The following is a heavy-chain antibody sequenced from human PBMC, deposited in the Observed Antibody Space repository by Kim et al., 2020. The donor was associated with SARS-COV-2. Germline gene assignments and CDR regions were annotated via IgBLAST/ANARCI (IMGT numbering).Heavy chain of an antibody. Sequence: YNYDKGYAQNFQGRVTLTRNMSTNTLYMEPSGLTSEDTAVYYCARGAAFDPWGQGTLVTVSS. D-gene: IGHD2-15*01. CDR2: YNYDK. V-gene: IGHV1-8*01. J-gene: IGHJ5*02. CDR3: ARGAAFDP.